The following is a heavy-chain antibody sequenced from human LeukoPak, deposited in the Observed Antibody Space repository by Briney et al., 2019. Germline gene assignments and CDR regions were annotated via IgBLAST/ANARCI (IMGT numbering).Heavy chain of an antibody. Sequence: GASVKVSCKASGYTFISYYMHWVRQAPGQGLEWMGIINPSGGSTSYAQKFQGRVTMTRDTSTSTVYMELNSLRSEDTAVYYCARDRAYYDSSGYFRDDAFDIWGQGTMVTVSS. D-gene: IGHD3-22*01. J-gene: IGHJ3*02. CDR2: INPSGGST. CDR1: GYTFISYY. CDR3: ARDRAYYDSSGYFRDDAFDI. V-gene: IGHV1-46*01.